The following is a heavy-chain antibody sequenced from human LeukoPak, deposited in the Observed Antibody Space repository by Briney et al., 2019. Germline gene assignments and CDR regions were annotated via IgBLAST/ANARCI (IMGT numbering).Heavy chain of an antibody. CDR1: GGSISNGAYY. J-gene: IGHJ3*02. D-gene: IGHD1-14*01. CDR3: ARPDMTLEAFDI. V-gene: IGHV4-30-4*08. CDR2: IYYSGST. Sequence: SQTLSLTCTVSGGSISNGAYYWSWIRQHPGKGLEWIGYIYYSGSTNYNPSLKSRVTISVDTSKNQFSLKLSSVTAADTAVYYCARPDMTLEAFDIWGQGTMVTVSS.